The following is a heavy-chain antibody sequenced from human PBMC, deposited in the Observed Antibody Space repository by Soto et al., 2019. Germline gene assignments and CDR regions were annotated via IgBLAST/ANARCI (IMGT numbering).Heavy chain of an antibody. V-gene: IGHV3-73*01. J-gene: IGHJ6*03. D-gene: IGHD5-12*01. CDR3: TRLPATYSGYDSDYYYYMDV. CDR2: IRSKANSYAT. Sequence: GGSLRLSCAASGFTFSGSAMHWVRQASGKGLEWVGRIRSKANSYATAYAASVKGRFTIPRDDSKNTAYLQMNSLKTEDTAVYYCTRLPATYSGYDSDYYYYMDVWGKGTTVTVSS. CDR1: GFTFSGSA.